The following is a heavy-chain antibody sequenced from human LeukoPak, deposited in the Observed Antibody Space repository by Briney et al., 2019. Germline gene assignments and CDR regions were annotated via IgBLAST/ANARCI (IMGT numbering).Heavy chain of an antibody. V-gene: IGHV3-66*02. CDR2: IYGADAA. CDR3: VTSTGQQFIPYDY. J-gene: IGHJ4*01. CDR1: GFNVSSNY. D-gene: IGHD6-13*01. Sequence: GGSLRLSCAASGFNVSSNYMTWISQAPGKGLEWVSLIYGADAAYCAESVRGRFMISRDNLKNTLFLQMNSLRVEDTAVYYCVTSTGQQFIPYDYWDHGTHVTVSS.